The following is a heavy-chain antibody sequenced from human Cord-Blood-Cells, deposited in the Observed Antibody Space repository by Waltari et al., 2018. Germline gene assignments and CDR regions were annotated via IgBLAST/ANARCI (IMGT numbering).Heavy chain of an antibody. CDR3: AREDSSSYLDFDY. Sequence: EVQLVESGGGLVQPVGPLRLACAASGFTVSSYWMLWVRQAPGKGLEWGANIKQDGSEKYCVDSVKGRFTISRDNAKNSLYLQMNSLRAEDTAVYYCAREDSSSYLDFDYWGQGTLVTVSS. V-gene: IGHV3-7*01. CDR1: GFTVSSYW. D-gene: IGHD6-13*01. J-gene: IGHJ4*02. CDR2: IKQDGSEK.